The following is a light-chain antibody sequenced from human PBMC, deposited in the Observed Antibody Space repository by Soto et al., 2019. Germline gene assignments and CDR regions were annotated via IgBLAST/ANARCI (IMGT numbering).Light chain of an antibody. V-gene: IGLV2-8*01. CDR2: EVS. J-gene: IGLJ1*01. Sequence: SVLAQPPSASGSPGQSVTISCTGTSSYVGGYNYVSWYQQHPGKAPKLMIYEVSKRPSGVPDRFSGSKSGNTASLTVSGLQAEDEADYYCSSYAGSNNQVFGTGTKVTVL. CDR3: SSYAGSNNQV. CDR1: SSYVGGYNY.